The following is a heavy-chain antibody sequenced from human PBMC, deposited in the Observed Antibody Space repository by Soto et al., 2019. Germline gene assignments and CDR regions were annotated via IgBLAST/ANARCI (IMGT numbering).Heavy chain of an antibody. D-gene: IGHD3-10*01. CDR2: IIPIFGTA. CDR3: ATITMVRGVIRYYFDY. Sequence: GASVTVSCKASGGTFSSYAISWVRQAPGQGLEWMGGIIPIFGTANYAQKFQGRVTITADESTSTAYMELSSLRSEDTAVYYCATITMVRGVIRYYFDYWGQGTLVTVSS. J-gene: IGHJ4*02. CDR1: GGTFSSYA. V-gene: IGHV1-69*13.